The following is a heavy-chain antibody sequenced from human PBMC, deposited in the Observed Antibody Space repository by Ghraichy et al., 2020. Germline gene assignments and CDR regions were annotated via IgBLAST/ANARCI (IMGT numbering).Heavy chain of an antibody. D-gene: IGHD3/OR15-3a*01. CDR1: GFTFSNHW. J-gene: IGHJ4*02. CDR3: VRKLTWTDDY. V-gene: IGHV3-7*01. CDR2: ISQEGNTT. Sequence: GGSLRLSCAASGFTFSNHWMTWARQAPGKGLEWVASISQEGNTTLYVDSVKGRFTVSRDNSKMSLFLQMSSLRDEDTAVYFCVRKLTWTDDYWGQGTLVAVSS.